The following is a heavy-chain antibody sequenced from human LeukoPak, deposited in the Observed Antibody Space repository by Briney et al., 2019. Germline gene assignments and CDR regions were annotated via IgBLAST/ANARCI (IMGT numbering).Heavy chain of an antibody. D-gene: IGHD3-10*01. Sequence: GASVKVSCKASGGTFSSYAISWVRQAPGQGLEWMGGIIPIFGTANYAQKFQGRVTITADKSTSTAYMELSSLRSEDTAVYYCARSRGVIIIDAFDIWGQGTMVTVSS. CDR2: IIPIFGTA. CDR3: ARSRGVIIIDAFDI. V-gene: IGHV1-69*06. J-gene: IGHJ3*02. CDR1: GGTFSSYA.